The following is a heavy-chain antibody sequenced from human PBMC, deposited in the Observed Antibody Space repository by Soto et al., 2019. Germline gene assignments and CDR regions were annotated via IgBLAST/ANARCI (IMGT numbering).Heavy chain of an antibody. CDR1: GYTFTNYY. J-gene: IGHJ4*02. CDR2: IYPSGGST. D-gene: IGHD3-10*01. Sequence: ASVKVSCKASGYTFTNYYMHWVRQAPGQGLEWMGIIYPSGGSTRNVQKFQGRVTMTRDTSTSTVYMELSSLRSEDTAVYYCARDFSGPMDYWGRGTLVTVSS. CDR3: ARDFSGPMDY. V-gene: IGHV1-46*01.